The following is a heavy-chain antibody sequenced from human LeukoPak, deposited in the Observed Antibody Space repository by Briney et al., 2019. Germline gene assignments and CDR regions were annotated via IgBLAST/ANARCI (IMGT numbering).Heavy chain of an antibody. V-gene: IGHV3-33*01. CDR3: AREDTAMDPPFDY. CDR2: IWYDGSSK. J-gene: IGHJ4*02. Sequence: PGGSLRLSCAASGFTFSSYGMHWVRQAPGKGLEWVAVIWYDGSSKYYADSVKGRFTISRDNSKNTLYLQMNSLRAEDTAVYYCAREDTAMDPPFDYWGQGTLVTVSS. CDR1: GFTFSSYG. D-gene: IGHD5-18*01.